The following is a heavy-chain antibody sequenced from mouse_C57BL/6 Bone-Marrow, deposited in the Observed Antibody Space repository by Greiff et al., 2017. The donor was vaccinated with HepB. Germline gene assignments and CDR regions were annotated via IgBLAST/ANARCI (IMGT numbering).Heavy chain of an antibody. CDR1: GYTFTSYW. J-gene: IGHJ4*01. CDR2: IDPSDSYT. V-gene: IGHV1-59*01. CDR3: ARQDYDGYYYAMDY. D-gene: IGHD2-4*01. Sequence: QVQLQQPGAELVRPGTSVKLSCKASGYTFTSYWMHWVKQRPGQGLEWIGVIDPSDSYTNYNQKFKGKATLTVDTSSSTAYMQLSSLTSEDSAVYYCARQDYDGYYYAMDYWGQGTSVTVSS.